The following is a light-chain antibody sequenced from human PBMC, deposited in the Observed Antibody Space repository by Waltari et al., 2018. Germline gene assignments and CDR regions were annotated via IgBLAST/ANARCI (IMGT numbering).Light chain of an antibody. CDR2: GAS. Sequence: DIQMTQSPSTLSAFVGDRVTITCRASQSITSWLARYQQGPGKAPTLLIYGASNLQSGVPSRFSGSGSGTEFTLTISSLQPDDFATYYCQQYSNYPWTFGQGTNVEIK. CDR1: QSITSW. CDR3: QQYSNYPWT. V-gene: IGKV1-5*01. J-gene: IGKJ1*01.